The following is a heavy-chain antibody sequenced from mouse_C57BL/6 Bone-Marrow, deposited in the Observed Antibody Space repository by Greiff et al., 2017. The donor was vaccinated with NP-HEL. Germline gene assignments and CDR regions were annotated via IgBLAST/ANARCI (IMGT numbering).Heavy chain of an antibody. CDR3: AKGDGYYGDY. Sequence: VQLQQSGPVLVKPGASVKMSCKASGYTFTDYYMNWVKQSHGKSLEWIGVINPYNGGTSYNQKFKGKATLTVDKSSSTAYMELNSLTSEDSAVYYCAKGDGYYGDYWGQGTTLTVSS. D-gene: IGHD2-3*01. CDR1: GYTFTDYY. CDR2: INPYNGGT. J-gene: IGHJ2*01. V-gene: IGHV1-19*01.